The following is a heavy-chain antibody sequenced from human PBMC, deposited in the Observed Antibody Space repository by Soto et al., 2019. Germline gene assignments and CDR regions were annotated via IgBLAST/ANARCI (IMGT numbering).Heavy chain of an antibody. CDR3: AVESCRSTSCYRDY. Sequence: QFQLVQSGAEVKKPGSSVKVSCKASGGTFSSYTISWVRQAPGQGLEWMGRILPILGIANYAQKFQGRVTITADNSTSTAYMELSSLRSEDTAVYYCAVESCRSTSCYRDYWGQGTLVTVSS. J-gene: IGHJ4*02. V-gene: IGHV1-69*02. CDR1: GGTFSSYT. D-gene: IGHD2-2*02. CDR2: ILPILGIA.